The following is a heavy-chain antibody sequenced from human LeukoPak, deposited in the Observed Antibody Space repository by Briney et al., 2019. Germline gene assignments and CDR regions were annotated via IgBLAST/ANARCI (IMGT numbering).Heavy chain of an antibody. D-gene: IGHD1/OR15-1a*01. Sequence: PGGSLRLSCAASGFIFSDSGMHWVRQSPGKGLEWVSTIANSGGSTYYADSVKGRFTISRDNSKNTLYLQMNSLRAEDMAVYYCAKSHSVEQRGYFDYWGQGTLVTVSS. CDR3: AKSHSVEQRGYFDY. J-gene: IGHJ4*02. CDR2: IANSGGST. V-gene: IGHV3-23*01. CDR1: GFIFSDSG.